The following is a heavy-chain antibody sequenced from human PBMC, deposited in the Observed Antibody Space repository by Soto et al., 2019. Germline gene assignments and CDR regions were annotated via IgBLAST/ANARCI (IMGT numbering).Heavy chain of an antibody. CDR1: GYTFTGYY. J-gene: IGHJ5*02. CDR3: ARRHSSGWYWVYNWFDP. V-gene: IGHV1-2*04. CDR2: INPNSGGT. Sequence: ASVKVSCKASGYTFTGYYMHWVRQAPGQGLEWMGWINPNSGGTNYAQKFQGWVTMTRDTSISTAYMELSRLRSGDTAVYYCARRHSSGWYWVYNWFDPWGQGTLVTVSS. D-gene: IGHD6-19*01.